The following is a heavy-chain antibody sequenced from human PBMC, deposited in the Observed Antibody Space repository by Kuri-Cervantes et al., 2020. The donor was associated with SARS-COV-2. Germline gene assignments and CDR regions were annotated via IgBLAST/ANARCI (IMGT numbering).Heavy chain of an antibody. CDR2: IYYSGST. CDR1: GGSISSYY. J-gene: IGHJ4*02. Sequence: ESLKISCTVSGGSISSYYWSWIRQPPGKGLEWIGYIYYSGSTNYNPSLKSRVTISVDTSKNQFSLKLSSVTAADTAVYYCARGFPPSLRYYFDYWGQGTLVTVSS. V-gene: IGHV4-59*12. CDR3: ARGFPPSLRYYFDY. D-gene: IGHD4-17*01.